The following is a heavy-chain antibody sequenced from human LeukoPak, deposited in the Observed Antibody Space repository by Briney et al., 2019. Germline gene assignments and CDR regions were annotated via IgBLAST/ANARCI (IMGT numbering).Heavy chain of an antibody. Sequence: SETLSLTCTVSGGSISSYYWSWIRQPPGKGLEWIGYIYYSGSTNYNPSLKSRVTISVDTSKNQFSLKLGSVTAADTAVYYCAKRGYSSSWYDDWFDPWGQGTLVTVSS. CDR1: GGSISSYY. CDR3: AKRGYSSSWYDDWFDP. V-gene: IGHV4-59*01. J-gene: IGHJ5*02. CDR2: IYYSGST. D-gene: IGHD6-13*01.